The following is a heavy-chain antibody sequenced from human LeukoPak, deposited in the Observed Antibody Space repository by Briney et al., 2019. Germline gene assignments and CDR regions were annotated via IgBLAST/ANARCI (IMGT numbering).Heavy chain of an antibody. J-gene: IGHJ6*02. CDR1: GGSFSGYY. Sequence: SETLSLTCAVYGGSFSGYYWSWIRQPPGKGLEWIGEINHSGSTNYNPSLKSLVTISVDTSKNQFSLKLSSVTAADTAVYYCARVVRYFDSRMDVWGQGTTVTVSS. CDR3: ARVVRYFDSRMDV. CDR2: INHSGST. V-gene: IGHV4-34*01. D-gene: IGHD3-9*01.